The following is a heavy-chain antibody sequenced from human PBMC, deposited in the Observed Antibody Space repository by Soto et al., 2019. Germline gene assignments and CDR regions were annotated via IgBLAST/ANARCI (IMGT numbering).Heavy chain of an antibody. CDR1: GGSISSYY. D-gene: IGHD6-13*01. J-gene: IGHJ4*02. CDR2: IYYSGST. Sequence: QVQLQESGPGLVKPSETLSLTCTVSGGSISSYYWSWIRQPPGKGLEWIGYIYYSGSTNYNPSLKSRVTISVDTSIIPFSLKLSSVIAVETAVYYCARHRGSSWLYDYWGQGTLVTVSS. CDR3: ARHRGSSWLYDY. V-gene: IGHV4-59*08.